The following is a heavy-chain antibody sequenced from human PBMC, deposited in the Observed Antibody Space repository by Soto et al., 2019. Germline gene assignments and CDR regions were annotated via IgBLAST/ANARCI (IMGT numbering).Heavy chain of an antibody. V-gene: IGHV1-3*01. CDR2: INGGNGNT. Sequence: VKVSCKASEYTFTSYTMHLVRQAPGQRLEWMGWINGGNGNTKYSQKFQGRVTITRDTSASTAYMERSSLRSDDTAVYYCARELQGLYYFDYWGQGTLVTVSS. CDR1: EYTFTSYT. CDR3: ARELQGLYYFDY. J-gene: IGHJ4*02. D-gene: IGHD4-4*01.